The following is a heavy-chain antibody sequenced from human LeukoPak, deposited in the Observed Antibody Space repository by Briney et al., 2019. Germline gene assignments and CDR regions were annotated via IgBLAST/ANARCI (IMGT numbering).Heavy chain of an antibody. CDR1: GYTFTSYA. D-gene: IGHD3-10*01. CDR3: ARGYGSGSYYPSTFGY. Sequence: GASVKVSCKASGYTFTSYAMHWVRQAPGQRLEWMGWINAGNGNTKYSQKFQGRVTITRDTSASTAYMELSSLRSEDTAVYYCARGYGSGSYYPSTFGYWGQGTLVTVSS. CDR2: INAGNGNT. V-gene: IGHV1-3*01. J-gene: IGHJ4*02.